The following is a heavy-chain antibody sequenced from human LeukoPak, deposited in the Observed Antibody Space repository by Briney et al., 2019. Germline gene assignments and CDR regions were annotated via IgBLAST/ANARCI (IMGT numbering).Heavy chain of an antibody. J-gene: IGHJ6*03. Sequence: KPGGSLRLSCAASGFTFSTYSMNWVRQAPGKGLEWVSSISSSSIYIYYADSVKGRFTISRDNAKKSLYLQMNSLRAEDTAVYYCARAYSERYGLGYYYMDVWGKGNTVTISS. CDR2: ISSSSIYI. CDR3: ARAYSERYGLGYYYMDV. CDR1: GFTFSTYS. D-gene: IGHD1-26*01. V-gene: IGHV3-21*01.